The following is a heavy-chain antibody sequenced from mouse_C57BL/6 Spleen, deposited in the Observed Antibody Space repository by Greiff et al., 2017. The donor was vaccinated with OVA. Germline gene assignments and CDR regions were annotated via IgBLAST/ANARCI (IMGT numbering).Heavy chain of an antibody. CDR2: ISDGGSYT. CDR3: ASLSYFDV. V-gene: IGHV5-4*01. Sequence: EVQLVESGGGLVKPGGSLKLSCAASGFTFSSYAMSWVRQTPEKRLEWVATISDGGSYTYYPDNVKGRFTISRDNAKNNLYLQMSHLKSEDTAMYYCASLSYFDVWGTGTTVTVSA. CDR1: GFTFSSYA. D-gene: IGHD6-2*01. J-gene: IGHJ1*03.